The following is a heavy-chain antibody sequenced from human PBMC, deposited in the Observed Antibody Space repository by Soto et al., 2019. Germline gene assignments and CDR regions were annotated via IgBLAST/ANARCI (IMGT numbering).Heavy chain of an antibody. CDR1: GFTFSSCA. CDR2: ISIDGANT. D-gene: IGHD1-7*01. J-gene: IGHJ4*02. CDR3: AEDLSTVTATTPGY. V-gene: IGHV3-23*01. Sequence: PGGSLRLSCVASGFTFSSCALTWVRQAPGKGLEWVSTISIDGANTHYADSVRGRFTISRDDSKNTLYLQMSSLRVEDTAVYYCAEDLSTVTATTPGYWGQGTLVTVS.